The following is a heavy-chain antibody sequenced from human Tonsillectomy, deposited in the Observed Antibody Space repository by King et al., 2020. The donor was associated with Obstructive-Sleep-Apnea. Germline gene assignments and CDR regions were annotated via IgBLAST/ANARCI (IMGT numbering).Heavy chain of an antibody. CDR2: IYYSVST. CDR3: ARVHYYGSGSYPNWFDP. J-gene: IGHJ5*02. D-gene: IGHD3-10*01. Sequence: HVQLQGSGPGLVKPSQTLSLTCTVSAGSISSGDYYWSWIRQPPGKGLEWIGYIYYSVSTYYNPSLKSRVTISVDTSKNQFSLKLSSVTAADTAVYYCARVHYYGSGSYPNWFDPWGQGTLVTVSS. CDR1: AGSISSGDYY. V-gene: IGHV4-30-4*01.